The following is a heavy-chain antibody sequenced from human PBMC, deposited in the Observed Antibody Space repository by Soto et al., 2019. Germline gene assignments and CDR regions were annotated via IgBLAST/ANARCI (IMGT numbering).Heavy chain of an antibody. CDR2: IYYSGST. D-gene: IGHD3-22*01. CDR1: GGSISSYY. Sequence: KSSETLSLTCTVSGGSISSYYWSWIRQPPGKGLEWIGYIYYSGSTNYNPSLKSRVTISVDTSKNQFSLKLSSVTAADTAVYYCARGYDSSGYYYYYGMDVWGQGTTVTVSS. V-gene: IGHV4-59*01. CDR3: ARGYDSSGYYYYYGMDV. J-gene: IGHJ6*02.